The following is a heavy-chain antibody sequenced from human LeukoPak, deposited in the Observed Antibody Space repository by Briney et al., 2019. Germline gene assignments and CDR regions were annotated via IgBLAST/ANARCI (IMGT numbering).Heavy chain of an antibody. CDR1: GGSVSSGSDY. V-gene: IGHV4-61*01. D-gene: IGHD6-13*01. J-gene: IGHJ4*02. Sequence: SETLSLTCTVSGGSVSSGSDYWSWIRQPPGKGLEWIGYIYYSGSTNYNPSLKSRVTISVDTSKNQFSLKLSSVTAADTAVYYCARVYSSSWYTALKQYYFDYWGQGTLVTVSP. CDR3: ARVYSSSWYTALKQYYFDY. CDR2: IYYSGST.